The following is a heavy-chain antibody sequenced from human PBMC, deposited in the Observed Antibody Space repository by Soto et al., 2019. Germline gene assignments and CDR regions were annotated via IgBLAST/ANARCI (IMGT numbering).Heavy chain of an antibody. Sequence: PGGSLRLSCAASGFTFSSYGMHWVRQAPGKGLEWVAVIWYDGCNKYYADSVKGRFTISRDNSKYTLYLQMNSLRAEDTAVYYCARDPIERGYSYGYYFDYWGQGTLVTVSS. CDR1: GFTFSSYG. V-gene: IGHV3-33*01. D-gene: IGHD5-18*01. J-gene: IGHJ4*02. CDR2: IWYDGCNK. CDR3: ARDPIERGYSYGYYFDY.